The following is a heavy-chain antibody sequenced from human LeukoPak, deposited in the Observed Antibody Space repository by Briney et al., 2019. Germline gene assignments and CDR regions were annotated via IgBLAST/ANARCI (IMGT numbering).Heavy chain of an antibody. CDR3: AKDRPNFHENSGHYYRRDGDS. D-gene: IGHD3-22*01. CDR1: GFTFYMYA. Sequence: GGSLTLSCQASGFTFYMYAMSWVRQAPGKGLEWVASMCGTAGCTFYPDSVKGRFTISRDNSKNVLYLRMNSLTAEGTAIYYCAKDRPNFHENSGHYYRRDGDSWGQGTLVTVSS. V-gene: IGHV3-23*01. J-gene: IGHJ5*01. CDR2: MCGTAGCT.